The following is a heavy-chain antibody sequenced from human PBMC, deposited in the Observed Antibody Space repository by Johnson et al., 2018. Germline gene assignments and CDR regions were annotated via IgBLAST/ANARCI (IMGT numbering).Heavy chain of an antibody. CDR2: ISSTDRNE. V-gene: IGHV3-30*18. J-gene: IGHJ3*01. D-gene: IGHD2-8*02. CDR1: GFTFRYYA. Sequence: QVQLVQSGGGAVHPGGSLRLSCATSGFTFRYYAMHWVRQAPGKGLEWVAVISSTDRNEFYTDSVKGRFSISRDDSKNTLYLQMNNLRPEDTAIDYCAKEGSDYCTGLSVLGQGTLVSVSS. CDR3: AKEGSDYCTGLSV.